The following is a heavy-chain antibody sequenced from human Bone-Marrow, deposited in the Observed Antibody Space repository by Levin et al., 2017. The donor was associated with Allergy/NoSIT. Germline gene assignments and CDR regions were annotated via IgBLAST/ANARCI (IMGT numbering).Heavy chain of an antibody. Sequence: GGSLRLSCAASGFTFSSYEMNWVRQAPGKGLEWVSYISSSGSTIYYADSVKGRFTISRDNAKNSLYLQMNSLRAEDTAVYYCARQYYDILTGYYRKRIMITFGGVIVEGNDAFGIWGQGTMVTVSS. CDR3: ARQYYDILTGYYRKRIMITFGGVIVEGNDAFGI. V-gene: IGHV3-48*03. CDR1: GFTFSSYE. D-gene: IGHD3-9*01. J-gene: IGHJ3*02. CDR2: ISSSGSTI.